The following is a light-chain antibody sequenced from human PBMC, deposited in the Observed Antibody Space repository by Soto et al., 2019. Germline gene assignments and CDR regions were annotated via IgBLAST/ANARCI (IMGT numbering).Light chain of an antibody. Sequence: ALRMTQSPSSLSASTGDRVTITCRASQGISSYLAWYQQKPGKASKLLIYAASTLQSGVPSRFSGSGSGTDFTLTISCLQSEDFATYYCQQYYSDPLTFGGGTKVEIK. V-gene: IGKV1-8*01. CDR3: QQYYSDPLT. CDR2: AAS. J-gene: IGKJ4*01. CDR1: QGISSY.